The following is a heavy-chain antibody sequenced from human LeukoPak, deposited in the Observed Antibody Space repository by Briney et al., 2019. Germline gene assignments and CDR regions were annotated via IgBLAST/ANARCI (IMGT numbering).Heavy chain of an antibody. CDR1: GGSFSGYY. Sequence: SETLSLTCAVYGGSFSGYYWSWIRQPPGKGLEWIGEINHSGSTNYNPSLKSRVTKSVDTSKNQFSLKLSSVTAADTAVYYCARVGGTVVTRGNWFDPWGQGTLVTVSS. CDR3: ARVGGTVVTRGNWFDP. V-gene: IGHV4-34*01. D-gene: IGHD4-23*01. J-gene: IGHJ5*02. CDR2: INHSGST.